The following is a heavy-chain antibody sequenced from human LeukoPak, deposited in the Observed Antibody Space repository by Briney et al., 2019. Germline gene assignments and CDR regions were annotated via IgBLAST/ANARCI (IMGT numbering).Heavy chain of an antibody. Sequence: ASVKVSCKASGYTFTGYYMHWVRKAPGQGLEWMGWINPNSGGTNYAQKFQGRVAMTRDTSISTAYVELINLRSDDTAVYYCARSFVVVVTASTHFDYWGQGTLVTVSS. CDR3: ARSFVVVVTASTHFDY. J-gene: IGHJ4*02. CDR2: INPNSGGT. CDR1: GYTFTGYY. D-gene: IGHD2-15*01. V-gene: IGHV1-2*02.